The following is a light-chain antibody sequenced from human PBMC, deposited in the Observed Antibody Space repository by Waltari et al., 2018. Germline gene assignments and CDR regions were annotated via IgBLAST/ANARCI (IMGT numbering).Light chain of an antibody. CDR2: GKN. V-gene: IGLV3-19*01. CDR3: HSRDSSGDVI. CDR1: SLRLFY. Sequence: SSELTQDPAVSVSLGQTVRITCQGDSLRLFYVSWFQQKPGQAPALVIYGKNNRPAGIPDRFSASTSGSTASLTITGAQAEDEADYYCHSRDSSGDVIIGGGTKLTVV. J-gene: IGLJ2*01.